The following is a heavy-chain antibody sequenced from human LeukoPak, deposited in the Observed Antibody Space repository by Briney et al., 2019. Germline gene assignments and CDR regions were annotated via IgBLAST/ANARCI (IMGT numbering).Heavy chain of an antibody. CDR2: IYYSGST. J-gene: IGHJ4*02. Sequence: SETLSLTCTVSGGSISSGGYYWIWIRQHPGKGLEWMGYIYYSGSTYYNPSLKRRVPISVDTSNNQFSLKLSSVTAADTAVYYCARGSRSSRWFGESFDYWGQGTLVTVSS. D-gene: IGHD3-10*01. V-gene: IGHV4-31*03. CDR3: ARGSRSSRWFGESFDY. CDR1: GGSISSGGYY.